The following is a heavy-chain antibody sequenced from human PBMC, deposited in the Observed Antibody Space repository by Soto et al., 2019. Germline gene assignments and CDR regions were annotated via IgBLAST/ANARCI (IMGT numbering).Heavy chain of an antibody. CDR3: ARASGWYYMDV. V-gene: IGHV3-23*01. CDR2: ISGSSSST. CDR1: GFAFSSYA. J-gene: IGHJ6*03. Sequence: GGSLRLSCAASGFAFSSYAMSWVRQAPGKGLEWVSSISGSSSSTSYADSVKGRFTISRDNANNTLYLQMNSLRAEDTAVYYCARASGWYYMDVWGKGTTVTVSS. D-gene: IGHD6-19*01.